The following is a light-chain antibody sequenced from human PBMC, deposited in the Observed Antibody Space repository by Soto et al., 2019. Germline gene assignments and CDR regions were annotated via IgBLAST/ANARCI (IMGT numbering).Light chain of an antibody. Sequence: QSVLTQPASVSGSPGQSITISCTGTSGDVGGYKYVSWYQHHPGKAPKLIIYDVSSRPSGISYRFSGSKSGNTASLTISGLQAEDEADYYCSSYTSSSTWVFGGGTKLTVL. CDR3: SSYTSSSTWV. J-gene: IGLJ3*02. CDR1: SGDVGGYKY. V-gene: IGLV2-14*01. CDR2: DVS.